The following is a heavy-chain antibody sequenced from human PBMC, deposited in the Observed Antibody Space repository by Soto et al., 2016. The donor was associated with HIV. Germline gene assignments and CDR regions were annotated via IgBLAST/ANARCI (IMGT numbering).Heavy chain of an antibody. CDR3: AKDQTVAGTFDY. Sequence: EVQLLQSGGALVQPGGSLRLSCSASGFAFRTNAMTWVRQPPGKGLEWVSTISGNGGTTSYADSVKGRFSISKDISKNTLYLQLNSLRAEDTAIYYCAKDQTVAGTFDYWGQGTLVRRLL. D-gene: IGHD6-19*01. CDR2: ISGNGGTT. J-gene: IGHJ4*02. CDR1: GFAFRTNA. V-gene: IGHV3-23*01.